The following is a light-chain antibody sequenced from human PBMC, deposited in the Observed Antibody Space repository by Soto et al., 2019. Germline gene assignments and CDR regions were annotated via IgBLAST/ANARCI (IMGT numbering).Light chain of an antibody. CDR3: SSYTSTSVV. J-gene: IGLJ2*01. Sequence: QSALTQPASVSGSPGQSITISCTGTSSDVASYNLVSWYQQHPGKAPQLMISEGSNRPSGVSNRFSGSKSGNTASLDISGLQADDEAVYYCSSYTSTSVVFGGGTKVTVL. V-gene: IGLV2-14*02. CDR2: EGS. CDR1: SSDVASYNL.